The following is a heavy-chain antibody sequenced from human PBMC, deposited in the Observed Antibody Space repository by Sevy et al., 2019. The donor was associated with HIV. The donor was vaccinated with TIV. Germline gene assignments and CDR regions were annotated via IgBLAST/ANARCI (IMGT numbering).Heavy chain of an antibody. CDR2: ISFSGSKT. D-gene: IGHD3-3*01. V-gene: IGHV3-23*01. CDR1: GFNFNNYA. J-gene: IGHJ4*02. Sequence: GGSLRLSCAAAGFNFNNYAMTWVRQAPGKGLEWVSGISFSGSKTYYAESVKGRFSISRDPSKNTLYLQMKNVRVEDTAVYFCANTPFMDFWNDYHSFYFDFWGQGTLVTVSS. CDR3: ANTPFMDFWNDYHSFYFDF.